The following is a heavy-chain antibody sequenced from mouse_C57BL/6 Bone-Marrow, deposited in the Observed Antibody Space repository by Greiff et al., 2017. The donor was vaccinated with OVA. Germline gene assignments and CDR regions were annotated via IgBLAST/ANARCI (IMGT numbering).Heavy chain of an antibody. J-gene: IGHJ2*01. CDR2: LSYSGST. V-gene: IGHV3-8*01. D-gene: IGHD1-1*02. CDR1: SYSITSDY. CDR3: ARLGGLHYFDY. Sequence: EVQLVESGPGLAKPSQPLSLTCSVTSYSITSDYWNWIRKFPGNNLEYMGYLSYSGSTYSTPSLKSRISITRDTSKNQYYLQLNSVTTEDTATYYCARLGGLHYFDYWGQGTTLTVSS.